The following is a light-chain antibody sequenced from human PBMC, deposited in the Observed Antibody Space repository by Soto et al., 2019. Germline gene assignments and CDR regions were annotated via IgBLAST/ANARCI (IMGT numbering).Light chain of an antibody. J-gene: IGKJ5*01. CDR2: DTS. V-gene: IGKV3-11*01. CDR3: QQRSNWPPIT. CDR1: QSLSSN. Sequence: EIVMTQSPATLSLSPGERATLSCRASQSLSSNFLAWYQQKPGQAPRLLIYDTSNRVTGVPARFSGSGSGTDFTLSISSLEPEDFAVYYCQQRSNWPPITFGQGTRLEIK.